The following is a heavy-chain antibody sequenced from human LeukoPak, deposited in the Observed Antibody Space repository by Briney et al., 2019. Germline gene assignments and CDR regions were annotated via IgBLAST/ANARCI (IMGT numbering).Heavy chain of an antibody. D-gene: IGHD6-19*01. Sequence: SGGSLRLSCATSGFSFYDAWLSWVRQAPGKGLEWVSSISSSSSYIYYADSVKGRFIISRDNAKNSLYLQMNSLRAEDTAVYYCASLGSSVSFDYWGQGTLVTVSS. CDR2: ISSSSSYI. V-gene: IGHV3-21*01. CDR1: GFSFYDAW. J-gene: IGHJ4*02. CDR3: ASLGSSVSFDY.